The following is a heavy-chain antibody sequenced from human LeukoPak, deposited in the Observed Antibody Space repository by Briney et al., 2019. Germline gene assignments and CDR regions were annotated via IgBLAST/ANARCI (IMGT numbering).Heavy chain of an antibody. CDR1: GFTFSDAW. Sequence: PGGSLTLSCAAAGFTFSDAWMSWVRQAPGKVLEWVGRIKSKTAGGTTDYAAPVKGRFTISRDDSQNTLYLQMNSLQTEDTAVYYCTTDASPYCSNGKCYSGGNFDYWGQGTLVTVSS. CDR2: IKSKTAGGTT. V-gene: IGHV3-15*01. J-gene: IGHJ4*02. D-gene: IGHD2-8*01. CDR3: TTDASPYCSNGKCYSGGNFDY.